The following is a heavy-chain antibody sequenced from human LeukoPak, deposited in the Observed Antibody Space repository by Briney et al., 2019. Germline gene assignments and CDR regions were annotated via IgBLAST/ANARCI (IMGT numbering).Heavy chain of an antibody. CDR1: GYSISSGYY. V-gene: IGHV4-38-2*02. CDR3: ARVPYDILTGYYSSYYYYMDV. CDR2: IYHSGST. Sequence: SETLSLTCTVSGYSISSGYYWGWIRPPPGKGLEWIGSIYHSGSTYYNPSLKSRVTISVDTSKNQFSLKLSSVTAADTAVYYCARVPYDILTGYYSSYYYYMDVWGKGTTVTVSS. D-gene: IGHD3-9*01. J-gene: IGHJ6*03.